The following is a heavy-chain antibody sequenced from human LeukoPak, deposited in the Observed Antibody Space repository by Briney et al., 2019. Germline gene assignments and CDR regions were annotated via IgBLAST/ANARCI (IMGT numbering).Heavy chain of an antibody. CDR2: ISNSGDKT. V-gene: IGHV3-23*01. J-gene: IGHJ3*02. CDR3: ASRYIYGDFGRLDAFDI. D-gene: IGHD4-17*01. Sequence: GGSLRLSCAVSGFTFSRFAMSWVRQAPGKGLEWVSSISNSGDKTFYADSVKSRFTISRDNSKNTLYLQMNSQRAEDTAVYYCASRYIYGDFGRLDAFDIWGQGTMVTVS. CDR1: GFTFSRFA.